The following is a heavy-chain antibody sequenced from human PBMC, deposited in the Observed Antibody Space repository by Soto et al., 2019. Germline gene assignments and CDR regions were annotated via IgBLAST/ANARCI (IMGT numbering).Heavy chain of an antibody. D-gene: IGHD3-9*01. CDR2: IKSKTDGGTT. CDR1: GFTFSNAW. Sequence: GGSLRLSCAASGFTFSNAWMSWVRQAPGKGLEWVGRIKSKTDGGTTDYAAPVKGRFTISRDDSKNTLYLQMNSLKTEDTAVYYCTTGPYDILTGPKPSFDYWGQGTLVTVSS. CDR3: TTGPYDILTGPKPSFDY. V-gene: IGHV3-15*01. J-gene: IGHJ4*02.